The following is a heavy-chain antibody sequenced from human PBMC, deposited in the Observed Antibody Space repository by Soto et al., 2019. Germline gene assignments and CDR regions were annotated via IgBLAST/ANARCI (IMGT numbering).Heavy chain of an antibody. Sequence: QVQLVQSGAEVKKPGSSVKVSCKASGGTFSSYTISWVRQAPGQGLEWMGRIIPILGIANYAQKSQGRVTLTADKSTSTAYMELSSLRSEDTAVYYCAREQQLVDNWFDPWGQGTLVTVSS. CDR2: IIPILGIA. CDR3: AREQQLVDNWFDP. V-gene: IGHV1-69*08. CDR1: GGTFSSYT. J-gene: IGHJ5*02. D-gene: IGHD6-13*01.